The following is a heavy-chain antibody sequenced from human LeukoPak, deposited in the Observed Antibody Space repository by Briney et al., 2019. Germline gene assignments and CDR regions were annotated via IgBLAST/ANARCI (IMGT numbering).Heavy chain of an antibody. CDR3: ARGGGYCSSTSCLDY. D-gene: IGHD2-2*01. V-gene: IGHV1-2*02. CDR2: INPNSGGT. CDR1: GYTFTGYY. J-gene: IGHJ4*02. Sequence: ASVKVSCKASGYTFTGYYMHWVRQAPGQGLEWMGWINPNSGGTNYAQKFQGRVTTTRDTSISTAYMELSRLRSDDTAVYYCARGGGYCSSTSCLDYWGQGTLVTVSS.